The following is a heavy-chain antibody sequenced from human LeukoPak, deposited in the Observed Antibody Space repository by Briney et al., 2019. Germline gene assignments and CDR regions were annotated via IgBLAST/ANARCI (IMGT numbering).Heavy chain of an antibody. CDR2: ISYDGSNK. CDR1: GFTFSSYA. CDR3: AREKWGSYGPNENNWFDP. J-gene: IGHJ5*02. D-gene: IGHD5-18*01. Sequence: PGGSLRLSCAASGFTFSSYAMHWVRQAPGKGLEWVAVISYDGSNKYYADSVKGRFTISRDNSKNTLYLQMNSLRAEDTAVYYCAREKWGSYGPNENNWFDPWGQGTLVTVSS. V-gene: IGHV3-30-3*01.